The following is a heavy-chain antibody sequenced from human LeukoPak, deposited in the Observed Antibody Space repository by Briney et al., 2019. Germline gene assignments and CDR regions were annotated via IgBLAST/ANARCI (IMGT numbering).Heavy chain of an antibody. V-gene: IGHV4-39*07. Sequence: SETLSLTCTVSGGSISTSSYYWSFIRQPPGKGLEWIGEIHHSGNTNYNPSLKSRVTISVDTSKNQFSLNLTSVTAADTAVYYCARGSSAPIWGQGTMVTVSS. CDR2: IHHSGNT. CDR3: ARGSSAPI. CDR1: GGSISTSSYY. D-gene: IGHD6-25*01. J-gene: IGHJ3*02.